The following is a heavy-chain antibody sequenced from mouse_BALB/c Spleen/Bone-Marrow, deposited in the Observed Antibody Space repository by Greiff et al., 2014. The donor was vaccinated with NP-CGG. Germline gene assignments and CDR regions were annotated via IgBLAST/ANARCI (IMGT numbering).Heavy chain of an antibody. CDR2: TDPANGNT. J-gene: IGHJ3*01. CDR3: AFYYYGSSLFAY. V-gene: IGHV14-3*02. Sequence: EVQLVESGAELVKPGASVKLSCTASGFNIKDTYMHWVKQRPEQGLEWIGRTDPANGNTKYDPKFQGKATITADTSSNTAYLQLSSLTSEDTAVYYCAFYYYGSSLFAYWGQGTLVTVSA. CDR1: GFNIKDTY. D-gene: IGHD1-1*01.